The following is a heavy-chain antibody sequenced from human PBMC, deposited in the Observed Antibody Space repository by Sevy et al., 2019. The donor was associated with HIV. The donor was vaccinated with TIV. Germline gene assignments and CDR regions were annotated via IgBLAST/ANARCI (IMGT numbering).Heavy chain of an antibody. D-gene: IGHD4-4*01. CDR2: VSGSGGKT. V-gene: IGHV3-23*01. CDR1: GFTFSNYA. J-gene: IGHJ3*02. Sequence: HGGSLRLSCAASGFTFSNYALSWVRQAPGKGLEWVSAVSGSGGKTYYADSVKGRFTISRDTSNNTLFLHMNSLRAEDTAVYYCATHRRRDGYSYGAFDIWGQGTMVTVSS. CDR3: ATHRRRDGYSYGAFDI.